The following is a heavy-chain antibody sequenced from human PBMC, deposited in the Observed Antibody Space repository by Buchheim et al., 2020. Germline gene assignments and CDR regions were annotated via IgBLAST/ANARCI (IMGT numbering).Heavy chain of an antibody. CDR1: GGSVSSGDYY. CDR2: IYSSGST. V-gene: IGHV4-61*08. CDR3: ARDGPEGRDY. Sequence: QVQLQESGPGLVKPSETLSLTCSVSGGSVSSGDYYWNWIRQPPGKGLEWVGYIYSSGSTNYKSSLESRVTISVDMSKNQFSLKLTSVTAADTAVYYWARDGPEGRDYWGQGTL. J-gene: IGHJ4*02. D-gene: IGHD1-14*01.